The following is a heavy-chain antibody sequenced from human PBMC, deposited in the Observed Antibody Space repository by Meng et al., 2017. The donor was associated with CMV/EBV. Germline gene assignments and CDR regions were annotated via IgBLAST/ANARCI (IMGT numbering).Heavy chain of an antibody. CDR1: GFTFSDYY. CDR2: VNSNNDAT. J-gene: IGHJ4*02. Sequence: QWQLVKCGAGRKKPGDSVKVSCTTSGFTFSDYYIHWVRQAPGQGLEWMGWVNSNNDATNYARKFQGRVSMTRDTSISTAHMELSRLMSDDTAVYYCVRSSGWSLFDYWGQGTLVTVSS. CDR3: VRSSGWSLFDY. D-gene: IGHD6-19*01. V-gene: IGHV1-2*02.